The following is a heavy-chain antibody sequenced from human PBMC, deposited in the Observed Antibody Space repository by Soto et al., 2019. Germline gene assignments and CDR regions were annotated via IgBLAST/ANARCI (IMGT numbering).Heavy chain of an antibody. CDR1: GGSISKFY. Sequence: QVQLQESGPGLVKPSETLSLTCNVSGGSISKFYWAWIRKTAGNGLEWKGRVYATGTTDYNPSLRSRVAMSVDISKKTFSLRLRSVTGADSGVYYCVRDGSKSLRDWFDPWGQGILVTVSS. CDR2: VYATGTT. CDR3: VRDGSKSLRDWFDP. V-gene: IGHV4-4*07. J-gene: IGHJ5*02.